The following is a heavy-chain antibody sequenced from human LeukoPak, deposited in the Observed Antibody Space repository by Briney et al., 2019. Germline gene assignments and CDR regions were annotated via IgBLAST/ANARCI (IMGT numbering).Heavy chain of an antibody. CDR1: GGSFSGYY. D-gene: IGHD6-6*01. Sequence: SETLSLTXAVYGGSFSGYYWSWIRQPPGKGLEWIGEINHSGSTNYNPSLKSRVTISVDTSKNQFSLKLSSVTAADTAVYYCARGRRWQLAPDYWGQGTLVTVSS. J-gene: IGHJ4*02. CDR2: INHSGST. CDR3: ARGRRWQLAPDY. V-gene: IGHV4-34*01.